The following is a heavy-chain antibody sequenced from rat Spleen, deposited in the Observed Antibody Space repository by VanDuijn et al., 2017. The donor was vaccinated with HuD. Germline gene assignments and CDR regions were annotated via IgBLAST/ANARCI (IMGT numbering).Heavy chain of an antibody. CDR1: GFTFSDYN. D-gene: IGHD1-11*01. Sequence: EVQLVESGGGLVQPGRSLKLSCAASGFTFSDYNMAWVRQAPKKGLEWVATISYDGSAPYYRDSVKGRFTISRDNAKSTLYLQMDSLRSEDTATYYCARPNYGFPFAYWGQGTLVTVSS. CDR2: ISYDGSAP. J-gene: IGHJ3*01. CDR3: ARPNYGFPFAY. V-gene: IGHV5-7*01.